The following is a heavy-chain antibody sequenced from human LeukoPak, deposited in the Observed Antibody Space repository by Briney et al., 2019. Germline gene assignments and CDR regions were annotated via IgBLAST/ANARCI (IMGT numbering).Heavy chain of an antibody. CDR3: ARDSHYYDSSGYYYPAGY. Sequence: ASVKVSCKASGYTFTGYYLHWVRQAPGQRLEWMGWINAGNGNTKYSQKFQGRVTITRDTSASTAYMELSSLRSEDTAVYYCARDSHYYDSSGYYYPAGYWGQGTLVTVSS. CDR2: INAGNGNT. CDR1: GYTFTGYY. V-gene: IGHV1-3*01. D-gene: IGHD3-22*01. J-gene: IGHJ4*02.